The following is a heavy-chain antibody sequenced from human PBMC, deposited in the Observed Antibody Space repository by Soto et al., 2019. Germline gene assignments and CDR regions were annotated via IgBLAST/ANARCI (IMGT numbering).Heavy chain of an antibody. V-gene: IGHV1-24*01. CDR2: FDPEDGQI. J-gene: IGHJ5*02. D-gene: IGHD3-22*01. Sequence: QVHLVQSGAEVKKPGASVKVSCKVSGYSVTKLSMHWVRQAPGKGLGWMGGFDPEDGQIIYAQEFQGRVTMTEDTSTSTGYMELSRLTSAGTDVDYCDKGRDNRGGYRFNWFGPWGQGSLVTVSS. CDR3: DKGRDNRGGYRFNWFGP. CDR1: GYSVTKLS.